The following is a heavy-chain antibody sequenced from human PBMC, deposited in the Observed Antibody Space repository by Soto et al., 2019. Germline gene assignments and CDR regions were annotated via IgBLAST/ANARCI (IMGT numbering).Heavy chain of an antibody. CDR2: ISYDGSNK. V-gene: IGHV3-30*03. Sequence: GGSLRLSCAASGFTFSSYGIHWVRQAPGKGLEWVAVISYDGSNKYYADSVKGRFTISRDNSKNTLYLQMNSLRAEDTAVYYCAGYSYARPYYYGMDVWGQGTTVTVSS. D-gene: IGHD5-18*01. CDR1: GFTFSSYG. CDR3: AGYSYARPYYYGMDV. J-gene: IGHJ6*02.